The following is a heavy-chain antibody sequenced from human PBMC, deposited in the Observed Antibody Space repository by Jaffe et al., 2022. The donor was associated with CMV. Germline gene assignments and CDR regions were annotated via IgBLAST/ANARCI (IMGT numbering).Heavy chain of an antibody. CDR1: GFTFSSYW. Sequence: EVQLVESGGGLVQPGGSLRLSCAASGFTFSSYWMSWVRQAPGKGLEWVANIKQDGSEKYYVDSVKGRFTISRDNAKNSLYLQMNSLRAEDTAVYYCARESLTRATVVIDYWGQGTLVTVSS. CDR2: IKQDGSEK. J-gene: IGHJ4*02. V-gene: IGHV3-7*03. D-gene: IGHD4-17*01. CDR3: ARESLTRATVVIDY.